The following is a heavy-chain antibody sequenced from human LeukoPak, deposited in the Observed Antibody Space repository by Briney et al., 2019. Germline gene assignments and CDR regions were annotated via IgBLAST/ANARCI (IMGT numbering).Heavy chain of an antibody. CDR1: GGSISSGNYY. Sequence: PSETLSLTCTVSGGSISSGNYYWSWIRQPPGKGLEWIGYIYYSGSTYYNPSLKSRVTISVDTSKNQFSLKLSSATATDTALYYCASTRRSSFFHWGQGTLVTVSS. D-gene: IGHD6-6*01. J-gene: IGHJ4*02. CDR3: ASTRRSSFFH. V-gene: IGHV4-30-4*01. CDR2: IYYSGST.